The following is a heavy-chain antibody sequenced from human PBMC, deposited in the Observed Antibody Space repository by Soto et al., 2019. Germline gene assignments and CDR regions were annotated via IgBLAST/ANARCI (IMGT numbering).Heavy chain of an antibody. CDR3: TKPRSSLQWPPFDP. CDR1: GYSFTNYW. Sequence: PGESLKISCKGSGYSFTNYWIGWVRQTPEKGLEWMGVIYPGDSDTRYSPSFQGQVTISRDNSRNTLFLQMDSLRPDDTAVYYCTKPRSSLQWPPFDPWGHGTQVTVSS. J-gene: IGHJ5*02. CDR2: IYPGDSDT. V-gene: IGHV5-51*01. D-gene: IGHD6-19*01.